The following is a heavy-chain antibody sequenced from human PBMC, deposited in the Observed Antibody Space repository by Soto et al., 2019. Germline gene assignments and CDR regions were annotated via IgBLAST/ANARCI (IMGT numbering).Heavy chain of an antibody. CDR1: GDSVSSNSAA. J-gene: IGHJ6*02. CDR2: TYYRSKWYN. Sequence: SQTLSLTCAISGDSVSSNSAAWNWIRQSPSRGLEWLGRTYYRSKWYNDYAVSVKSRITINPDTSKNQFSLQLNSVTPEDTAVYYCARDLTMVTYYYYYYGMDVWGQGTTVTVS. D-gene: IGHD4-17*01. CDR3: ARDLTMVTYYYYYYGMDV. V-gene: IGHV6-1*01.